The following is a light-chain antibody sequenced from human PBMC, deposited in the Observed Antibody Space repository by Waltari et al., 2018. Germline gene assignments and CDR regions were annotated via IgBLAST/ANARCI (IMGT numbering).Light chain of an antibody. Sequence: DIQMTQAPSSLSASVGDRFTITCRASQNIYNFLNWYQQKPGEAPKLLIYGASSLQTGVPSSFSGSGSGTDFTLTINSLQPEDFATYYCQQSYLAPRTFGQGTKVEVK. CDR1: QNIYNF. CDR2: GAS. V-gene: IGKV1-39*01. J-gene: IGKJ1*01. CDR3: QQSYLAPRT.